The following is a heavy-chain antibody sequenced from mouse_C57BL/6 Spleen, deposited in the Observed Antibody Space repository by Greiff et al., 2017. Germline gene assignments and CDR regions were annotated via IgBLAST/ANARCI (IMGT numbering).Heavy chain of an antibody. CDR2: IYPRSGNT. J-gene: IGHJ3*01. Sequence: VQLQQSGAELARPGASVKLSCKASGYTFTSYGIRWVKQRPGQGLEWIGEIYPRSGNTYYNEKFKGKATLTADKSSSTAYMELRSLTAEYSAVYFCAGVGPFAYWGQGTLVTVSA. CDR3: AGVGPFAY. V-gene: IGHV1-81*01. CDR1: GYTFTSYG.